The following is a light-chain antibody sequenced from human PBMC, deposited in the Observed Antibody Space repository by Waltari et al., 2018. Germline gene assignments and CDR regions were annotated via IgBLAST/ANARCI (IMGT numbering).Light chain of an antibody. CDR2: WAS. J-gene: IGKJ1*01. CDR3: QQYYSLPWA. Sequence: DIVMTQSPDSLAVSLGERATINCKSRQSVLFNFNNKNSLGWYQHKPGRPPKTLIYWASTRESGVPERFSGSGSGTDFNLTISSLQAEDVAVYYCQQYYSLPWAFGQGTKVEIK. CDR1: QSVLFNFNNKNS. V-gene: IGKV4-1*01.